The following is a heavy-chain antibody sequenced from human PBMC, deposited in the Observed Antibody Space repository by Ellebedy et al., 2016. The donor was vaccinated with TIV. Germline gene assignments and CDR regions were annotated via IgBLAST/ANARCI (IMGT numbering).Heavy chain of an antibody. V-gene: IGHV3-23*01. CDR2: ISGSGGST. J-gene: IGHJ5*02. CDR3: AKLGELVINVVVVTALPIDP. CDR1: GFAFSNYA. D-gene: IGHD2-21*02. Sequence: GESLKISCAASGFAFSNYAMSWVRQAPGKGLEWVSGISGSGGSTYYADSVEGRFTISRDTSKNTVFLQMNSLRAEDTALYYCAKLGELVINVVVVTALPIDPWGQGTLVTVSS.